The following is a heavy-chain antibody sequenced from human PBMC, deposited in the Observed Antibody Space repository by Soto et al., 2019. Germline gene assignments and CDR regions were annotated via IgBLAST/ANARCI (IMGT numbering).Heavy chain of an antibody. CDR2: ISYDGSNK. CDR1: GFTFSSYG. CDR3: GMGYYYDSSGYYYYAY. Sequence: PGGSLRLSCAASGFTFSSYGMHWVRQAPGKGLEWVAVISYDGSNKYYADSVKGRFTISRDNSKNTLYLQMNSLRAEDTAVYYCGMGYYYDSSGYYYYAYWGQGTLVTVSS. D-gene: IGHD3-22*01. V-gene: IGHV3-30*03. J-gene: IGHJ4*02.